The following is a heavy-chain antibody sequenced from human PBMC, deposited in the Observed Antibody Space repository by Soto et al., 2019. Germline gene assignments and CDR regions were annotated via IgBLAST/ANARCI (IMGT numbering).Heavy chain of an antibody. V-gene: IGHV3-23*01. J-gene: IGHJ4*02. CDR1: GFTFSSYS. CDR3: AKSETDYYEGIELAFDY. D-gene: IGHD3-22*01. CDR2: ISGSGGST. Sequence: GGSLRLSCAASGFTFSSYSMSWVRQAPGKGLEWVSAISGSGGSTYYADSVKGRFTISRDNSKNTLYLQMNSLRAEDMAFYYCAKSETDYYEGIELAFDYWGQGTLVTVSS.